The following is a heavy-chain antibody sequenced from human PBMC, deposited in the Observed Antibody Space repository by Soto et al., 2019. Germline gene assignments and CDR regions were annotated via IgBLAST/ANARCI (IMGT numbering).Heavy chain of an antibody. V-gene: IGHV4-59*08. CDR3: ARQGGSGSYRGPAVLHYYYYMDV. Sequence: QVQLQESGPGLVKPSETLSLTCTVSGGSISSYYWSWIRQPPGKGLEWIGYIYYSGSTNYNPSLKSRVTISVDTSKNQFSLKLSSVTAADTAVYYCARQGGSGSYRGPAVLHYYYYMDVWGKGTTVTVSS. CDR1: GGSISSYY. CDR2: IYYSGST. J-gene: IGHJ6*03. D-gene: IGHD3-10*01.